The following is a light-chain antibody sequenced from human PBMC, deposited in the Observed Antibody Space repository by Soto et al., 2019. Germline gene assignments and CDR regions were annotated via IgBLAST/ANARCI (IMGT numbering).Light chain of an antibody. V-gene: IGKV1-5*01. CDR2: DDS. CDR3: QQYNTYST. CDR1: QSISRW. Sequence: DIQMTQSPSTLSASVGDRVTTTCRASQSISRWLAWYQQKPGKAPQALIYDDSSLKSGVPSRFSGNGSGTEFTLTISSLQPDDFATYYCQQYNTYSTFGQGTRLEIK. J-gene: IGKJ5*01.